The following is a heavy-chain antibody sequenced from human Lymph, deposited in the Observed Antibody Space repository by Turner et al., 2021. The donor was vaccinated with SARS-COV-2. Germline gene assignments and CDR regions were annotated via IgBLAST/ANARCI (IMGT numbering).Heavy chain of an antibody. V-gene: IGHV3-53*02. CDR1: GFNVSSNY. CDR2: IYSGGST. J-gene: IGHJ3*02. Sequence: EVLLVETGGGLIQPGGSLRLSCAASGFNVSSNYMSWVRQAPGKGLEWVSVIYSGGSTFYADSVRGRFTISRDNSKNTLYLQMNSLRAEDTAVYYCARDNPHDAFDIWGQGTMVTVSS. CDR3: ARDNPHDAFDI.